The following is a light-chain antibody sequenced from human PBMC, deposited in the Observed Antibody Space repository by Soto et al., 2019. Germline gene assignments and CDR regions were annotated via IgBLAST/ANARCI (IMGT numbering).Light chain of an antibody. CDR2: DAS. Sequence: EIVLTQSPGTLSLSPGERATLSCRASQSVSSSYLAWYQQKPGQAPRLLIYDASTRATGIPARFSDSGSGTEFTLTISSLQSEDFAVYYWHQYNNWPLTFGGGTKVEIK. J-gene: IGKJ4*01. CDR1: QSVSSSY. V-gene: IGKV3-15*01. CDR3: HQYNNWPLT.